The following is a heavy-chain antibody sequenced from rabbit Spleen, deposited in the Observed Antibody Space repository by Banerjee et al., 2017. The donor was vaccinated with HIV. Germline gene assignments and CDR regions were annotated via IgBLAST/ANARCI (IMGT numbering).Heavy chain of an antibody. CDR2: MNTETGKG. Sequence: QEQLEESGGGLVKPGGSLTLTCKASGFSFSDRDVMCCVRQAPGKGLEWIACMNTETGKGVYANWAKGRFAISKTPTTTVTLQMTSLTAADTATYFCARDLTAVIGWNFNLWGPGTLVTVS. CDR3: ARDLTAVIGWNFNL. V-gene: IGHV1S45*01. J-gene: IGHJ4*01. D-gene: IGHD1-1*01. CDR1: GFSFSDRDV.